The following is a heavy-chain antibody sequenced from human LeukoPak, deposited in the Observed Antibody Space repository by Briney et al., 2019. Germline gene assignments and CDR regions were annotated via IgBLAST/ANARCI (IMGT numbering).Heavy chain of an antibody. CDR2: IYPGDSDT. D-gene: IGHD2-2*01. J-gene: IGHJ4*02. CDR1: GYSFTSYW. CDR3: ARPPLYCDSTRCHFDY. Sequence: GESLKISCKGSGYSFTSYWIGWVRQMPGKGLEWMGIIYPGDSDTRYSPSFQGQVTISADKSNSTAYLQWSSLKASDTAMYYCARPPLYCDSTRCHFDYWGQGTLVTVSS. V-gene: IGHV5-51*01.